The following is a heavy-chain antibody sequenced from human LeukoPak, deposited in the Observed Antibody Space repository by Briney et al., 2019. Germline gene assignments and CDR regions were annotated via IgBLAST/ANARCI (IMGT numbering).Heavy chain of an antibody. V-gene: IGHV4-31*03. CDR2: IYYSGST. Sequence: PSQTLSLTCTVSGGSISSGGYYWSWIRQHPGKGLEWIGYIYYSGSTHYNPSLKSRVTISVDTSKNQFSLKLSSVTAADTAVYYCARVKGDIVVVPAAIYFDYWGQGTLVTVSS. CDR3: ARVKGDIVVVPAAIYFDY. CDR1: GGSISSGGYY. J-gene: IGHJ4*02. D-gene: IGHD2-2*01.